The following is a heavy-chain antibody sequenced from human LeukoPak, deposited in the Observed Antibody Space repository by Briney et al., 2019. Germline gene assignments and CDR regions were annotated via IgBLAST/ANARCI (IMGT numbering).Heavy chain of an antibody. CDR2: IYSGGST. CDR1: GFTVSSNY. D-gene: IGHD2-15*01. Sequence: PGGSLRLSCAASGFTVSSNYMSWVRQAPGKGLEWVSVIYSGGSTFYADSVKGRFTITRDNSKNTLFLQMNSLRAEDTAVYYCASGFCSGGSCYNDAFDIWDQGTTVPVSS. CDR3: ASGFCSGGSCYNDAFDI. V-gene: IGHV3-66*01. J-gene: IGHJ3*02.